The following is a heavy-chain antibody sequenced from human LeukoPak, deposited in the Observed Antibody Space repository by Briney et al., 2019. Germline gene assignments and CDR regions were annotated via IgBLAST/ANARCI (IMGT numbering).Heavy chain of an antibody. CDR3: TRGYEYDRADYYFDY. J-gene: IGHJ4*02. V-gene: IGHV4-59*01. CDR2: IFYTGTT. D-gene: IGHD2/OR15-2a*01. CDR1: GGSISNYY. Sequence: SETLSLTCTISGGSISNYYWSWIRQPPGKGLEWIGYIFYTGTTNYNPSLKSRVTISVDTSKNQFSLKLSSVTAADTAVYYCTRGYEYDRADYYFDYWGQGTLVTVSS.